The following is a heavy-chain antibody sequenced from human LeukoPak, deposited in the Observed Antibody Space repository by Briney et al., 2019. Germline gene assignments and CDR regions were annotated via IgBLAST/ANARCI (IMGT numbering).Heavy chain of an antibody. Sequence: GGSLRLSCAASGFTFSIYAMSWVRQAPGKGLEWVSTVSGSGHSTFYADSVRGRFTISRDNSKSTLSLQMNSLRAEDTAIYYCATYRQVLLPFESWGQGTLVTVSS. CDR2: VSGSGHST. CDR1: GFTFSIYA. CDR3: ATYRQVLLPFES. D-gene: IGHD2-8*02. J-gene: IGHJ4*02. V-gene: IGHV3-23*01.